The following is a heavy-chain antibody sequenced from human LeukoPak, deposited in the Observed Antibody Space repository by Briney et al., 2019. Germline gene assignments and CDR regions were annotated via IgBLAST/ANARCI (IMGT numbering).Heavy chain of an antibody. CDR3: TRRRGNQQPIDY. D-gene: IGHD2-2*01. V-gene: IGHV3-23*01. J-gene: IGHJ4*02. CDR1: GFTFSSYA. CDR2: ISGGGIGI. Sequence: PGGSLRLSCAASGFTFSSYAMSWVRQAPGKGLEWVSAISGGGIGIYYADSLKGRFTISRDYSKNTLYLQMNNLRAEDTAVYYCTRRRGNQQPIDYWGQGTLVTVSS.